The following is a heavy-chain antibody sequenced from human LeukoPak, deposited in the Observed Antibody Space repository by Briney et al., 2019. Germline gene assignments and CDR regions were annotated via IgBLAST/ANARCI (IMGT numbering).Heavy chain of an antibody. D-gene: IGHD6-13*01. V-gene: IGHV4-61*02. Sequence: SQTLSLTCTVSGGSISSGSYYWSWIRQPAGKGLEWIGRIYTSGSTNYNPSLKSRVTISVDTSKNQFSLKLSSVTAADTAVYYCARGVRLGGFALPKGAAAGTDPFDYWGQGTLVTVSS. CDR3: ARGVRLGGFALPKGAAAGTDPFDY. J-gene: IGHJ4*02. CDR2: IYTSGST. CDR1: GGSISSGSYY.